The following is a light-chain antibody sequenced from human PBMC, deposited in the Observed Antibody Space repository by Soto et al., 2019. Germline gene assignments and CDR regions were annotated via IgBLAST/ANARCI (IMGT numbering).Light chain of an antibody. V-gene: IGLV1-51*02. CDR2: ENN. Sequence: QSVLTQPPSVSAAPGQKVTISCSGSSSNIGNNYVSWYQQLPGTAPKLLIYENNKRPSGIPDRFSGSKSGTSATLGITGLQTGDEADYYCGTWDSSLSVVFGTGNKVTVL. J-gene: IGLJ1*01. CDR1: SSNIGNNY. CDR3: GTWDSSLSVV.